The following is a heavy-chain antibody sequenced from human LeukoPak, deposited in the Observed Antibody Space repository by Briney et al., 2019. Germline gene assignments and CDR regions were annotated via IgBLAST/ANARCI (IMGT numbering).Heavy chain of an antibody. CDR1: GFTCREFA. J-gene: IGHJ5*01. D-gene: IGHD3-16*01. CDR2: IRSSIYGGTP. V-gene: IGHV3-49*03. CDR3: SREWGNGXDLRPDS. Sequence: PGGSLRLSCTSSGFTCREFAVSWFRQAPGKGLESIGFIRSSIYGGTPKAAASVKGRFIFSRDDSKGVAYLRMNSLKTDDTAVYYCSREWGNGXDLRPDSWGXGTXVXVSS.